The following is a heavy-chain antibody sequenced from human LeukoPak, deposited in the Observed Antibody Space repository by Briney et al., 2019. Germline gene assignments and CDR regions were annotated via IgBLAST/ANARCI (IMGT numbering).Heavy chain of an antibody. CDR1: RFTFSSYW. Sequence: PGGSLRLSCAASRFTFSSYWMNWVRQAPGKRLEWVANIKQDGSEKYYVDSVKGRFTISRDNAKNSLYLQMNSLRAEDTAVYYCAKTRGSGPFDYWGQGTLVTVSS. CDR2: IKQDGSEK. V-gene: IGHV3-7*03. D-gene: IGHD3-10*01. J-gene: IGHJ4*02. CDR3: AKTRGSGPFDY.